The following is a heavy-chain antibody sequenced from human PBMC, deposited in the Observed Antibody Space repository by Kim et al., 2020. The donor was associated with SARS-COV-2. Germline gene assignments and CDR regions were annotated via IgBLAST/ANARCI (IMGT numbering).Heavy chain of an antibody. D-gene: IGHD3-9*01. Sequence: GGSLRLSCAASGFTFDDYAMHWVRQAPGKGLEWASGISWNSGSIGYADSVKGRFTISRDNAKNSLYLQMNSLRAEDTALYYCAKSVRYFDWLLSSNTYYFDYWGQGTLVTVSS. V-gene: IGHV3-9*01. CDR3: AKSVRYFDWLLSSNTYYFDY. J-gene: IGHJ4*02. CDR2: ISWNSGSI. CDR1: GFTFDDYA.